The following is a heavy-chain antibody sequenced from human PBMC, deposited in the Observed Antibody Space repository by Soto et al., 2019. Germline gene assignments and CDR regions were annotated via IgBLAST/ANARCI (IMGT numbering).Heavy chain of an antibody. J-gene: IGHJ6*02. Sequence: SETLSLTCTVSGGSITSGGYSWTWIRQSPGKGLEWIGYTYQSGSAYYNPSLKSRVTISVDRSKNQFSLNLTSVTAADTAVYYCARDYYGMDVWGQGTKVTVS. V-gene: IGHV4-30-2*06. CDR1: GGSITSGGYS. CDR2: TYQSGSA. CDR3: ARDYYGMDV.